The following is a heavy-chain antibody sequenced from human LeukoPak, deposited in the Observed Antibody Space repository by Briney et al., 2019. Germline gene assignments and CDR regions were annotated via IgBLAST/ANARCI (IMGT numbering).Heavy chain of an antibody. J-gene: IGHJ4*02. CDR3: ARELGYCSSTSCSGY. CDR2: IYHSGST. Sequence: SETLSLTCTVSGYSISSGYYWGWIRQPPGKGLEWIGSIYHSGSTYYNPSLKSRVTISVDTSKNQFSLKLSSVTAADTAVYYCARELGYCSSTSCSGYWGQGTLVTVSS. D-gene: IGHD2-2*01. V-gene: IGHV4-38-2*02. CDR1: GYSISSGYY.